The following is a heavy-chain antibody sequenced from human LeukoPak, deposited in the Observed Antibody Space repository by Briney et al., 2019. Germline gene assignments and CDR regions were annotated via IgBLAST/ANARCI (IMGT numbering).Heavy chain of an antibody. J-gene: IGHJ3*02. D-gene: IGHD4-17*01. V-gene: IGHV4-59*11. CDR1: GGSITTHY. CDR2: VLYSGIT. CDR3: ARDLTTVTKGFDI. Sequence: TETLSLNCSISGGSITTHYWTWIRQPPGKGLEWIGYVLYSGITNYNPSLRGRITISVDTSQNQFSLSLRSVTAADTAVYYCARDLTTVTKGFDIWGQGTMVTVSS.